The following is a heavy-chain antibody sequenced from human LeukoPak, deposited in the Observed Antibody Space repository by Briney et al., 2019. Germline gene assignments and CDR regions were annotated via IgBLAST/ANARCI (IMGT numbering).Heavy chain of an antibody. CDR1: GGSISSISSNN. CDR3: ARLPTGYPNWFDT. D-gene: IGHD5-18*01. Sequence: SETLSLTCAVSGGSISSISSNNWAWIRQPPGKGLELIAAIHYTGSTYYNPSFMSRVTISVDTSKNQFSLKLNSLTASDTAVYYCARLPTGYPNWFDTWGQGILVTVSS. J-gene: IGHJ5*02. CDR2: IHYTGST. V-gene: IGHV4-39*01.